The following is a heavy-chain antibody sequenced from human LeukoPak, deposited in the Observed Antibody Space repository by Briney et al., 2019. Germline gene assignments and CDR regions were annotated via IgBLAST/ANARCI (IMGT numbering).Heavy chain of an antibody. CDR2: INHSGST. D-gene: IGHD3-10*01. V-gene: IGHV4-34*01. J-gene: IGHJ4*02. CDR3: VQMVRGVIY. CDR1: GGSFSGYY. Sequence: SETLSLTCAVYGGSFSGYYWSWIRQPPGKGLEWIGEINHSGSTNYNPSLKSRVTISVDTSKNQFSLKLSSVTAADTAVYYCVQMVRGVIYWGQGTLVTVSS.